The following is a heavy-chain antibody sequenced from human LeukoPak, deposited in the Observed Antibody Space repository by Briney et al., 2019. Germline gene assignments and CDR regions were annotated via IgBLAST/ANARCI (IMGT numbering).Heavy chain of an antibody. CDR3: ARGQGSSGPGIFEY. CDR2: IKQDGSEK. CDR1: GFTFSNYW. Sequence: GGSLRLSCAASGFTFSNYWMSWVRQAPGKGLEWVANIKQDGSEKFYVDSVKGRLTISRDNAKNSLYLQMNSLRVEDTAVYYCARGQGSSGPGIFEYWGQGTLVTVSS. V-gene: IGHV3-7*01. J-gene: IGHJ4*02. D-gene: IGHD6-19*01.